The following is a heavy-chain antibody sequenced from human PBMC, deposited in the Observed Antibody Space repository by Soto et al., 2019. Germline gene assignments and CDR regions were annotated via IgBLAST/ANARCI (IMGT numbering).Heavy chain of an antibody. CDR1: GFTFSSYA. V-gene: IGHV3-23*01. J-gene: IGHJ4*02. CDR3: AKREGYFDY. CDR2: ISGSGGST. Sequence: GGSLRLSCAASGFTFSSYAMSWVRQAPGKGLEWVSAISGSGGSTYYADSVKGRFPISRDNSKSTLYLQMNSLRAEDTAVDYCAKREGYFDYWGQGTLVTVSS.